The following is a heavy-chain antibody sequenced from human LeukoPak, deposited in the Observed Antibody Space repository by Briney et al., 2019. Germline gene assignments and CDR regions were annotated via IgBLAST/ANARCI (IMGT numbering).Heavy chain of an antibody. CDR3: ARIAMVAATQWFDP. CDR2: IYYSGST. J-gene: IGHJ5*02. V-gene: IGHV4-39*07. Sequence: SETLSLTCTVSGGSISSSSYYWGWIRQPPGKGLGWIGSIYYSGSTNYNPSLKSRVTISVDTSKNQFSLKLSSVTAADTAVYYCARIAMVAATQWFDPWGQGTLVTVSS. CDR1: GGSISSSSYY. D-gene: IGHD2-15*01.